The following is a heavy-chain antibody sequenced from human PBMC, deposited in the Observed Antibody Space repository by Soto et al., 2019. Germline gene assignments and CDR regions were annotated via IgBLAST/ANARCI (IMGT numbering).Heavy chain of an antibody. J-gene: IGHJ5*02. CDR1: GVSITSGDYY. V-gene: IGHV4-30-4*01. CDR3: ASFGVASMNWFDP. D-gene: IGHD3-3*01. Sequence: QVQLQESGPGLAETLSLTYTVSGVSITSGDYYWNWIRQPPGKGLEWIGNIYYSGNTYYNPSLKSRVAISLDTSKNQFSLKLSSVTAADTAVYYCASFGVASMNWFDPWGQGTLVTVSS. CDR2: IYYSGNT.